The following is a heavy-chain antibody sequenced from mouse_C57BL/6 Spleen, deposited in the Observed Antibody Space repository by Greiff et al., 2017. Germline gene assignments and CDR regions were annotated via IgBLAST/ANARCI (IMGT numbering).Heavy chain of an antibody. CDR2: ISYDGSN. V-gene: IGHV3-6*01. CDR3: ARDAPYYDAMDY. D-gene: IGHD2-10*01. Sequence: EVKLQESGPGLVKPSQSLSLTCSVTGYSITSGYYWNWIRQFPGNKLEWMGYISYDGSNNYNPSLKNRISITRDTSKNQFFLKLNSVTTEDTATYYCARDAPYYDAMDYWGQGTSVTVSS. CDR1: GYSITSGYY. J-gene: IGHJ4*01.